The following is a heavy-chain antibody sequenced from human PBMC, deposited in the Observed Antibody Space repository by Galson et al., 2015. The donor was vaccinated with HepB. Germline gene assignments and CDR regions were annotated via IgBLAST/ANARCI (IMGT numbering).Heavy chain of an antibody. V-gene: IGHV3-66*01. CDR3: ARDSDVYGDYGY. Sequence: LRLSCAASGFTVSSNYMSWVRQAPGKGLEWVSVIYSGGSTYYADSVKGRFTISRDNSKNTLYLQMNSLRAEDTAVYYCARDSDVYGDYGYWGQGTLVTVSS. D-gene: IGHD4-17*01. CDR1: GFTVSSNY. CDR2: IYSGGST. J-gene: IGHJ4*02.